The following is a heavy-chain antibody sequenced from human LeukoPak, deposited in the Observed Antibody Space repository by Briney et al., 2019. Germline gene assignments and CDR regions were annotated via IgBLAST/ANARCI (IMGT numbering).Heavy chain of an antibody. V-gene: IGHV3-21*01. J-gene: IGHJ4*02. CDR1: GFTFSSYA. CDR2: ISSSSSYI. CDR3: ARGGALDY. Sequence: GGSLRLSCAASGFTFSSYAMSWVRQAPGKGLEWVSSISSSSSYIYYADSVKGRITISRDNAKNSLYLQMNSLRAEDTAVYYCARGGALDYWGQGTLVTVSS.